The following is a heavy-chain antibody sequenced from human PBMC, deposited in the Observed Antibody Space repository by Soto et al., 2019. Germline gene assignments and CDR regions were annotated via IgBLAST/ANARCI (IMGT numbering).Heavy chain of an antibody. D-gene: IGHD4-4*01. CDR2: ISYDGSNK. J-gene: IGHJ4*02. CDR3: AKGADYSNAPFDY. CDR1: GFTFSSYG. Sequence: ESGGGVVQPGRSLRLSCAASGFTFSSYGMHWVRQAPGKGLEWVAVISYDGSNKYYADSVKGRFTISRDNSKNTLYLQMNSLRAEDTAVYYCAKGADYSNAPFDYWGQGTLVTVSS. V-gene: IGHV3-30*18.